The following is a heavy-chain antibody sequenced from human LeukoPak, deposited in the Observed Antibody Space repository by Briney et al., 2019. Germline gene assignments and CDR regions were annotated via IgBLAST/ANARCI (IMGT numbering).Heavy chain of an antibody. CDR1: GYTFTNNG. V-gene: IGHV1-18*01. Sequence: ASVKVSCKTSGYTFTNNGISWVRQAPGQGLEWMVWINSYNGDTHYAQKFQGRVTMTTDTSTSTAFLELRSLKSDDTALYYCAKDFDYVVDYWGQGTLVTVSS. CDR3: AKDFDYVVDY. J-gene: IGHJ4*02. D-gene: IGHD3-9*01. CDR2: INSYNGDT.